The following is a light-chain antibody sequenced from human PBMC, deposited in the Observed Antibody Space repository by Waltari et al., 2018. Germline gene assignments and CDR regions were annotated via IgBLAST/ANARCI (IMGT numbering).Light chain of an antibody. Sequence: SSGLTQDPAVSETLDQTVRITCQGDSLRSYYASWYQQKPGQAPVLVIYGKTNRPSGTPDRFSGSSSGKTAALTSSGAQAEDEADYYCNSRDSSGNHVVFGGGTKLTVL. J-gene: IGLJ2*01. V-gene: IGLV3-19*01. CDR2: GKT. CDR1: SLRSYY. CDR3: NSRDSSGNHVV.